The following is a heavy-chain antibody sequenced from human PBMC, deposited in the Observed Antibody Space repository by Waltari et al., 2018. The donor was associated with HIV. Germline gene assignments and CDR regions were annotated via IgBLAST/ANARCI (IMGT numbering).Heavy chain of an antibody. Sequence: QVRLQESGPGLVKPSETLSLTCSVSGSSLSRRYYWGRIRQAPGKGLEWIGSIYRTGTTYYNPSLKSRVSVSLNMSKNQFSLKLSSVTAADTAVYYCARDQDYYDSSGYTCYAFDPWGQGTMVIVSS. CDR1: GSSLSRRYY. CDR3: ARDQDYYDSSGYTCYAFDP. V-gene: IGHV4-38-2*02. D-gene: IGHD3-22*01. CDR2: IYRTGTT. J-gene: IGHJ3*01.